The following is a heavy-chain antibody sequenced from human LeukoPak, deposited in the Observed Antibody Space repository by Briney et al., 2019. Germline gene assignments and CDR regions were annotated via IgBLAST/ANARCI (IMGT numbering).Heavy chain of an antibody. Sequence: GTSVKVSCKASGFTFTSSAVRWVRQARGQRLEWIGWIVVGSGNTNYAQKFQERVTITRDMSTSTAYIELSSLRSEDTAVYYCAADNPLLYYYDSSGYTYYGMDVWGQGTTVTVSS. J-gene: IGHJ6*02. V-gene: IGHV1-58*01. CDR2: IVVGSGNT. D-gene: IGHD3-22*01. CDR1: GFTFTSSA. CDR3: AADNPLLYYYDSSGYTYYGMDV.